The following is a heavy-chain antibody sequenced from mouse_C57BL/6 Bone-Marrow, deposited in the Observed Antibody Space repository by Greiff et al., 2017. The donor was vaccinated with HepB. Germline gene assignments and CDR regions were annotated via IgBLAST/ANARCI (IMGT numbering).Heavy chain of an antibody. J-gene: IGHJ4*01. CDR1: GYTFTNYW. Sequence: QVQLQQSGAELVRPGTSVKMSCKASGYTFTNYWIGWAKQRPGHGLEWIGDIYPGGGYTNYNEKFKSKATLTVDTSSSTAYMQLSSLTSEDSAVYYCSSFYYGSSFYAMDYWGQGTSVTVSS. D-gene: IGHD1-1*01. CDR2: IYPGGGYT. V-gene: IGHV1-63*01. CDR3: SSFYYGSSFYAMDY.